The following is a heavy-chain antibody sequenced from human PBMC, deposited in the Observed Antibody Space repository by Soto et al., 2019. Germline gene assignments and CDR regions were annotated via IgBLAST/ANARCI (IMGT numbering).Heavy chain of an antibody. CDR3: VTANPTNFKY. J-gene: IGHJ4*01. Sequence: EVQLVESGGDLVQPGGSLRLSCAASGFTFSAYDMHWVRQITGKGLEWVSSIGSAGDTFYLGSVKGRFTISRENAKNSLYLHMNNLRARDTAVYYCVTANPTNFKYWGHGTLVTVSS. D-gene: IGHD2-21*02. CDR2: IGSAGDT. CDR1: GFTFSAYD. V-gene: IGHV3-13*01.